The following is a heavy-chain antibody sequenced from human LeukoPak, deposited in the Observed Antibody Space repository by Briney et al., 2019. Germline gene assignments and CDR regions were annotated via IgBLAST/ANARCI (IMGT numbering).Heavy chain of an antibody. CDR2: INHSGST. CDR3: ARSSRITIFGVVTHRAWFDP. CDR1: GGSFSGYY. V-gene: IGHV4-34*01. Sequence: PSETLSLTCAVYGGSFSGYYWSWIRQPPGKGLEWIGEINHSGSTNYSPSLKSRVTISVDTSKNQFSLKLSSVTAADTAVYYCARSSRITIFGVVTHRAWFDPWGQGTLVTVSS. J-gene: IGHJ5*02. D-gene: IGHD3-3*01.